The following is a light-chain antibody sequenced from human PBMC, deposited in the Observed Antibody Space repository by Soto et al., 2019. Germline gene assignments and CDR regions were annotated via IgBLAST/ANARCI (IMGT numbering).Light chain of an antibody. Sequence: DIQMTQSPSTLSASVGDRVTITCRASQSISSWLAWYQQRPGKAPKLLIYKASNLKSGVPSRFSGSGSGTEFTLTISSLQPDDFATYYCQHYNGYLSTFGQGTKLEIK. J-gene: IGKJ2*01. CDR3: QHYNGYLST. CDR1: QSISSW. V-gene: IGKV1-5*03. CDR2: KAS.